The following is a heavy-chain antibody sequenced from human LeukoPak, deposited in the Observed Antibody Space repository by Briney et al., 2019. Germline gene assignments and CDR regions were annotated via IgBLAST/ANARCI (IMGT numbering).Heavy chain of an antibody. V-gene: IGHV4-34*01. J-gene: IGHJ2*01. CDR2: INHSGST. CDR3: ARFLTMVTYGEGFDL. Sequence: SETLSLTCAVYGGSFSGYYWSWIRQPPGKGLEWIGEINHSGSTNYNPSLKSRVTISVDTSKNQFSLKLSSVTAADTGVYYCARFLTMVTYGEGFDLWGRGTLVTVSS. D-gene: IGHD4-17*01. CDR1: GGSFSGYY.